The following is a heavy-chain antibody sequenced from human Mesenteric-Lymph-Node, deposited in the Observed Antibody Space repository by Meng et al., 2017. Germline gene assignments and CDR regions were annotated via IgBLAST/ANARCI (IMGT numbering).Heavy chain of an antibody. J-gene: IGHJ4*02. CDR3: ARHLGIAVAGTEKRTYYFDY. CDR2: IHPGDSDV. V-gene: IGHV5-51*01. D-gene: IGHD6-19*01. Sequence: KVSCKGSGFTFTNYWIGWVRQMPGKGLEWMGIIHPGDSDVKYSPSFQGQVTFSADRSISTAFLQWSSLKASDTAMYYCARHLGIAVAGTEKRTYYFDYWGQGTLVTVSS. CDR1: GFTFTNYW.